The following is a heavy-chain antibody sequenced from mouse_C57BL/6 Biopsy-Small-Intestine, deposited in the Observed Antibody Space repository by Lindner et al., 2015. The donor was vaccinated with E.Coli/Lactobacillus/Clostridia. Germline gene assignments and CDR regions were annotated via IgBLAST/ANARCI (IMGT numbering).Heavy chain of an antibody. CDR1: GFTFSDYG. Sequence: VQLQESGEALVKTGGSLKLSCAASGFTFSDYGMHWVRQAPEKGLEWVAYISSGSSTIYYADTVKGRFTISRDNAKNTLFLQMTSLRSEDTAMYYCARGSSGGMDYWGQGTSVTVSS. V-gene: IGHV5-17*01. D-gene: IGHD1-1*01. CDR3: ARGSSGGMDY. J-gene: IGHJ4*01. CDR2: ISSGSSTI.